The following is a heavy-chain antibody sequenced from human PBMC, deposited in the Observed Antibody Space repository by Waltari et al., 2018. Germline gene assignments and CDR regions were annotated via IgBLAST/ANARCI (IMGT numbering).Heavy chain of an antibody. CDR1: GFTVSSNY. V-gene: IGHV3-53*01. J-gene: IGHJ4*02. Sequence: EVQLVESGGGLIQPGGSLRLSCSASGFTVSSNYMRWVRPAPGKGLEWVSVIYSGGSTYYADSVKGRFTISRDNSKNTLYLQMNSLRAEDTAVYYCATLGDYYYGSGTDDYWGQGTLVTVSS. CDR2: IYSGGST. CDR3: ATLGDYYYGSGTDDY. D-gene: IGHD3-10*01.